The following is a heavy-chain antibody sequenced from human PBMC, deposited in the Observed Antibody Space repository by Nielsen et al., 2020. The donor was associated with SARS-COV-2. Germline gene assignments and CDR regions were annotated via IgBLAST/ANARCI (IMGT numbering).Heavy chain of an antibody. J-gene: IGHJ4*02. D-gene: IGHD4-23*01. Sequence: SETLSLTCAVYGGSFSGYYWSWIRQPPGKGLEWIGEINHSGSTNYNPSLKSRVTISVDTSKNQFSLKLSSVTAADTAVYYCAREDYGGNSGSIDYWGQGTLVTVSS. V-gene: IGHV4-34*01. CDR2: INHSGST. CDR3: AREDYGGNSGSIDY. CDR1: GGSFSGYY.